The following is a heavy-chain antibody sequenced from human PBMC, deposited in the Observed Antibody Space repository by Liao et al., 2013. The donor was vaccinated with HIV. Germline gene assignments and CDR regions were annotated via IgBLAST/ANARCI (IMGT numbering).Heavy chain of an antibody. J-gene: IGHJ4*02. CDR1: GGSVSSGSFY. D-gene: IGHD3-9*01. CDR3: ASTHYDFLTGYYLPY. V-gene: IGHV4-39*07. Sequence: QLQLQQSGPGLVKPSETLSLTCTVSGGSVSSGSFYWGWIRQPPGKGLEWIGRIYLSGRPDYNPSLKSRVTISADTSNNQFFLKLSSVTAADTAVYYCASTHYDFLTGYYLPYWGQGTLVTVSS. CDR2: IYLSGRP.